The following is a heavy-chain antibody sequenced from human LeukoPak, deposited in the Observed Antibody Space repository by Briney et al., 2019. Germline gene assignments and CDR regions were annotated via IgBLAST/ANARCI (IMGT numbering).Heavy chain of an antibody. J-gene: IGHJ6*03. D-gene: IGHD2-21*01. CDR3: ARPRFPYYRLSGPDYYYMDV. CDR1: GGTFSTYA. V-gene: IGHV1-69*06. Sequence: ASVKVSCKASGGTFSTYAISWVRQAPGQGLEWMGGIIPIFGTTNYAQKFQGRVTITPDKSTTTVYMELSSLRSEDTAVYYCARPRFPYYRLSGPDYYYMDVWGKGATVTVSS. CDR2: IIPIFGTT.